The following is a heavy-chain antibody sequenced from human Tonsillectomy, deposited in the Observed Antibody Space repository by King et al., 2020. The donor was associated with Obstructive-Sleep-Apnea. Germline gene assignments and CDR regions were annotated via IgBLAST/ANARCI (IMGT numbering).Heavy chain of an antibody. Sequence: VQLVESGGDLMQPGGSLRLSCTASGFTFRTYALTWVRQAPGKGLEWVSAVSVSGVGTSYADSLKGRFTISRDNSKNTLYLQMNSLRVEDTAVYYCVRGMTSPDYWGHGTLVTISS. CDR2: VSVSGVGT. D-gene: IGHD2-21*02. V-gene: IGHV3-23*04. CDR3: VRGMTSPDY. J-gene: IGHJ4*01. CDR1: GFTFRTYA.